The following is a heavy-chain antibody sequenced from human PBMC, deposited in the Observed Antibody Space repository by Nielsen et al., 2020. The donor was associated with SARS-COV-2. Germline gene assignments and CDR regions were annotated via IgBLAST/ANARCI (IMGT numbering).Heavy chain of an antibody. CDR3: VGATTSSFDY. V-gene: IGHV4-61*08. CDR2: IYYSGST. CDR1: GGSISSGDYY. D-gene: IGHD1-26*01. J-gene: IGHJ4*02. Sequence: SETLSLTCTVSGGSISSGDYYWSWIRQPPGKGLEWIGYIYYSGSTNYNPSLKSRVTISVDTSKNQFSLKLSSVTAADTAVYYCVGATTSSFDYWGQGTLVTVSS.